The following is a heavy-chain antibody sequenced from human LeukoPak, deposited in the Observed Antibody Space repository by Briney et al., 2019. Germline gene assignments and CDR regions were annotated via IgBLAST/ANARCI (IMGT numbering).Heavy chain of an antibody. D-gene: IGHD3-22*01. V-gene: IGHV4-34*01. Sequence: PSETLSLTCAVYGGSFSGYYWSWIRQPPGKGLEWIGEINHSGSTNYNPSLKSRVTISVDTSKNQFSLKLSSVTAADTAVCYCAREWLARGGYYWGQGTLVTVSS. CDR2: INHSGST. J-gene: IGHJ4*02. CDR3: AREWLARGGYY. CDR1: GGSFSGYY.